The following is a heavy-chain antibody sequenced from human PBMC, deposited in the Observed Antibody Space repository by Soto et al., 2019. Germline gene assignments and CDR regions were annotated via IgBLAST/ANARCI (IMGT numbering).Heavy chain of an antibody. CDR1: GGSISSYY. J-gene: IGHJ3*02. CDR2: IYYSGST. Sequence: SETLSLTCTVSGGSISSYYWSWIRQPPGKGLEWIGYIYYSGSTNYNPSLKSRVTISVDTSKNQFSLKLSSVTAADTAVYYCARRQTPYGDYVEDAFDIWGQGTMVTVSS. CDR3: ARRQTPYGDYVEDAFDI. V-gene: IGHV4-59*08. D-gene: IGHD4-17*01.